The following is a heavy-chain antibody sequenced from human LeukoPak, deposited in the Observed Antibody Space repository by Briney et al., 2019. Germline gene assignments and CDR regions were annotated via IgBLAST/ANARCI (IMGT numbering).Heavy chain of an antibody. CDR2: INPNGGAT. CDR1: GYTFIKYY. CDR3: ARGSGGNAFDF. J-gene: IGHJ3*01. Sequence: ASVKVSCKTSGYTFIKYYMHWVRRAPGQGLEWMGWINPNGGATNYAQKFRGRVTVTRDTSITTVYMDLTGLKSDDTAVYFCARGSGGNAFDFWGQGTMVTVSS. D-gene: IGHD3-16*01. V-gene: IGHV1-2*02.